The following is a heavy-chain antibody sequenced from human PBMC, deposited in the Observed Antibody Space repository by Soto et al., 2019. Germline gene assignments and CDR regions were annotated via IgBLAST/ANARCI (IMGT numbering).Heavy chain of an antibody. V-gene: IGHV1-46*03. CDR2: INPSGGIT. D-gene: IGHD3-10*01. CDR1: GYTFTSYY. CDR3: ARGMKGSGSYTAFDY. J-gene: IGHJ4*02. Sequence: QVQVVQSGAEVKKPGASVKVSCKASGYTFTSYYIHWVRQAPGQGLEWMGIINPSGGITNYAQNFQGRVTMTSDTSTSTVYMELSSLRSADTAVYYCARGMKGSGSYTAFDYWGQGTLVTVSS.